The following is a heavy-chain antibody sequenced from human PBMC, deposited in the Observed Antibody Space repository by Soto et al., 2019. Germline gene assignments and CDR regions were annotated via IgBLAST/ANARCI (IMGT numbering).Heavy chain of an antibody. J-gene: IGHJ3*02. Sequence: LRLSCAASVFKFSAYYMIWIRQAPGKGLEWVAYISSSGTGIYYPDAVKGRFTISRDNAKNSLYLQMSSLRAEDTAVYYCARAYSDAFDIWGQGTMVTVSS. V-gene: IGHV3-11*01. D-gene: IGHD2-15*01. CDR3: ARAYSDAFDI. CDR2: ISSSGTGI. CDR1: VFKFSAYY.